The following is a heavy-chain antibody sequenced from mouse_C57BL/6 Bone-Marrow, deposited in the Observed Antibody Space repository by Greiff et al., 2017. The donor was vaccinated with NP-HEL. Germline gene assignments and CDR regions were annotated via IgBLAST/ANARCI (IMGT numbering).Heavy chain of an antibody. CDR3: ARDSGYAFDY. V-gene: IGHV1-53*01. J-gene: IGHJ2*01. CDR1: GYTFTSYW. Sequence: QVQLQQPGTELVKPGASVKLSCKASGYTFTSYWMYWVKQRPGQGLDWIGNINPSNGATTYNEKFKSKATLTVDKSSSTAYMQLSSLTSEDSAVYYCARDSGYAFDYWGQGTTLTGSS. D-gene: IGHD3-2*02. CDR2: INPSNGAT.